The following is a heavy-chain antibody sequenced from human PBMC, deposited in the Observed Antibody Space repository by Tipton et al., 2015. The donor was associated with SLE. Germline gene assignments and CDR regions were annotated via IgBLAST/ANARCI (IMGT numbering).Heavy chain of an antibody. CDR2: VYATGST. CDR1: GGSITSCSYY. V-gene: IGHV4-61*02. D-gene: IGHD1-1*01. J-gene: IGHJ2*01. Sequence: LRLSCTVSGGSITSCSYYWSWIRQPAGKGLEWIGRVYATGSTYYNPSLKSRVTMSLDTSKNQVSLKLSSVTAADTALYYCARVQRLPRSFDLWGRGTLVTVSS. CDR3: ARVQRLPRSFDL.